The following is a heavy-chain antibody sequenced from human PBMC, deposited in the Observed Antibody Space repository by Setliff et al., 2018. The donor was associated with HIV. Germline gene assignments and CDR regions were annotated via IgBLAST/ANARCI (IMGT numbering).Heavy chain of an antibody. CDR3: AKDGYSDYLNSYFDY. J-gene: IGHJ4*02. Sequence: GASVKVSCKASGGTFSSYAISWVRQAPGQGLEWMGGIMPIFGPANYAQKFQGRVTMTRDTSTSTIYMELNSLTSEDTAVYYCAKDGYSDYLNSYFDYWGQGTLVTVSS. CDR2: IMPIFGPA. V-gene: IGHV1-69*05. D-gene: IGHD4-17*01. CDR1: GGTFSSYA.